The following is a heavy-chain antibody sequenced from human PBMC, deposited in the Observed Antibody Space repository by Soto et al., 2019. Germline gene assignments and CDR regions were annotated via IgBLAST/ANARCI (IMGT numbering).Heavy chain of an antibody. CDR1: GFTFTKYW. V-gene: IGHV3-7*05. J-gene: IGHJ4*02. Sequence: GGSLRLSCAASGFTFTKYWMTWVRQAPERGLEWVANIKQDGSEKHYVDSGKGRFTIYRETPQNSLYLQMNSLRAEDTAVYYCVRDSYTNTWQWPDNDYWGEGILVTGSS. CDR3: VRDSYTNTWQWPDNDY. D-gene: IGHD6-19*01. CDR2: IKQDGSEK.